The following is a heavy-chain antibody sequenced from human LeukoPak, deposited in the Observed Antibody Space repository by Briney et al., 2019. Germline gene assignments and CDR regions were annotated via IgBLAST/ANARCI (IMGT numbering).Heavy chain of an antibody. J-gene: IGHJ6*02. CDR3: AKDSSPPVVRPYYYYYGTDV. Sequence: PGGSLRLSCAASGFTFSSYAMSWVRQAPGKGLEWVSAISGSGGSTYYADSVKGRFTISRDNSKNTLYLQMNSLRAEDTAVYYCAKDSSPPVVRPYYYYYGTDVWGQGTTVTVSS. V-gene: IGHV3-23*01. CDR1: GFTFSSYA. CDR2: ISGSGGST. D-gene: IGHD4-23*01.